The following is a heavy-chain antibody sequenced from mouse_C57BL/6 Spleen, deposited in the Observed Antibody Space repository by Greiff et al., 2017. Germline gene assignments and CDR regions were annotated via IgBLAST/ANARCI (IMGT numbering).Heavy chain of an antibody. CDR1: GYTFTSYW. D-gene: IGHD1-1*01. CDR2: IHPNSGST. CDR3: APVEITTVVGGDWYFDV. Sequence: QVQLQQPGAELVKPGASVKLSCKASGYTFTSYWMHWVKQRPGQGLEWIGMIHPNSGSTNYNEKFKSKATLTVDKSSSTAYMQLSSLTSEDSAVYYCAPVEITTVVGGDWYFDVWGTGTTVTVSS. V-gene: IGHV1-64*01. J-gene: IGHJ1*03.